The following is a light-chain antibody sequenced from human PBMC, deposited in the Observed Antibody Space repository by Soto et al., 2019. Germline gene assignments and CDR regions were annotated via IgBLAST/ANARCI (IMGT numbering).Light chain of an antibody. CDR2: AAS. Sequence: DIQMTQSPSSLSASVGDRVTITCRASQSISSYLNWYQQKPGKAPKLLIYAASTLQSGVPSRFSGSGSGTEFTLTISSLQPEDFATYYCQQYKSYSRMFGQGTKVDIK. CDR1: QSISSY. J-gene: IGKJ1*01. V-gene: IGKV1-39*01. CDR3: QQYKSYSRM.